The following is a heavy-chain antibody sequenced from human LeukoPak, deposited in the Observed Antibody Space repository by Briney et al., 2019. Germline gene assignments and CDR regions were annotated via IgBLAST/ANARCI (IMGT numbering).Heavy chain of an antibody. CDR1: GGSISSSSYY. J-gene: IGHJ1*01. D-gene: IGHD3-22*01. V-gene: IGHV4-39*01. CDR2: IYYSGST. Sequence: SETLSLTCTVSGGSISSSSYYWGWIRQPPGKGLEWIGSIYYSGSTYYNPSLKSRVTISVDTSKNQFSLKLSSVTAADTAVYYCARQGYYYDSSGTEYFQHWGQGTLVTVSS. CDR3: ARQGYYYDSSGTEYFQH.